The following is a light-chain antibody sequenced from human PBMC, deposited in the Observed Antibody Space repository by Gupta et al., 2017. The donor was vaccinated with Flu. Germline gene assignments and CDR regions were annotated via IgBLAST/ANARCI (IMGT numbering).Light chain of an antibody. CDR1: QGLVYSDGNTY. CDR3: MQGSNWPWA. V-gene: IGKV2-30*01. Sequence: VVMTQSPLPLPVTLGQPASISCRSSQGLVYSDGNTYLHWFQQRPGKSPRRLIYRVSYRESRVPDRFSGSGSGTEFTLKISRVEAEDVGVYYCMQGSNWPWAFGQGTKVEIE. CDR2: RVS. J-gene: IGKJ1*01.